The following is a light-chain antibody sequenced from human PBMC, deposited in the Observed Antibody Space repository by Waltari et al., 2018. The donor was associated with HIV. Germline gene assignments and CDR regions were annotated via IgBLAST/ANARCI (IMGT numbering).Light chain of an antibody. V-gene: IGLV1-40*01. CDR3: QTFDTSLSGFVV. CDR2: DTN. CDR1: RSNIGAIYD. J-gene: IGLJ2*01. Sequence: QSVLTQPPSVSGAPGQRVTISCTGSRSNIGAIYDVHWYQQLPGAAPKLLIYDTNTRPSVVPDRFSGSKSGTSASLAIAGLQADDEAVYYCQTFDTSLSGFVVFGGGTKLTVL.